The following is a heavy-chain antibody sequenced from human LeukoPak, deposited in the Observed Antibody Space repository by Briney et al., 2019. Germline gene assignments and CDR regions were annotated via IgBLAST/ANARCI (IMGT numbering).Heavy chain of an antibody. D-gene: IGHD3-22*01. CDR2: FDPEDGET. CDR1: GYTLTELS. Sequence: ASVKVSCKVSGYTLTELSMHWVRQAPGKGLEWMGGFDPEDGETIYAQKFQGRVTMTEDTSTDTAYMELSSLRSEDTAVYYCATAGGYYDSSGYYSGYFQHWGQGTLVTVSS. J-gene: IGHJ1*01. V-gene: IGHV1-24*01. CDR3: ATAGGYYDSSGYYSGYFQH.